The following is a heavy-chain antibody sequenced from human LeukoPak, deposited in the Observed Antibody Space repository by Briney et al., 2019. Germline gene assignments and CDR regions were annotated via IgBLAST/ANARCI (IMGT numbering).Heavy chain of an antibody. D-gene: IGHD5-24*01. CDR2: INYLGTT. CDR3: ARAEDGNNLGLLGY. V-gene: IGHV4-34*01. J-gene: IGHJ4*02. CDR1: GGSFSGYY. Sequence: SGTVSLTCAVYGGSFSGYYWSWVRQPPGKGLEWIGEINYLGTTNYIPSLKSRVTISVDTSKSQSSLRLNSVTAADTATYYCARAEDGNNLGLLGYWGEGTRV.